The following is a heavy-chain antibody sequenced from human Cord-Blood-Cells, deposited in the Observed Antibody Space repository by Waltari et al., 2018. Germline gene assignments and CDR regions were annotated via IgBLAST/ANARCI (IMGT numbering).Heavy chain of an antibody. D-gene: IGHD2-2*01. J-gene: IGHJ3*02. Sequence: QVQLVQSGAEVKKPGSSVKVSCKASGGTFSSYAISWVRQAPGQGLEWMGGIIPIFGTANYAQKFQGRVTITADESTSTAYMELSSLRSEDTAVYYCARDRRYCSSTSCPEGGAFDIWGQGTMVTVSS. CDR1: GGTFSSYA. V-gene: IGHV1-69*01. CDR2: IIPIFGTA. CDR3: ARDRRYCSSTSCPEGGAFDI.